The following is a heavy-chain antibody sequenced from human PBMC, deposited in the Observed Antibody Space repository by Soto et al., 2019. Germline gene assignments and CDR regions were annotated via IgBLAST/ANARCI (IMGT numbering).Heavy chain of an antibody. CDR1: GYPLPELS. Sequence: ASVKVACKVSGYPLPELSMHWVRQAPGKGLEWMGGFDPEGGETIYAQKFQGRVTMTEDTSTDTAYMELSSLRSEDTAVYYCATDRVGAPPSSSDAFDIWGQGTMVTVSS. D-gene: IGHD1-26*01. J-gene: IGHJ3*02. V-gene: IGHV1-24*01. CDR3: ATDRVGAPPSSSDAFDI. CDR2: FDPEGGET.